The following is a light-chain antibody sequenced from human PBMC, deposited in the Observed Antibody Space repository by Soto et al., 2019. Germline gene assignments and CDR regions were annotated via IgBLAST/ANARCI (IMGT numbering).Light chain of an antibody. V-gene: IGKV1-5*01. CDR1: QSIDNW. Sequence: DIQMTQSPSFVSASVGDRVTITCRVSQSIDNWLAWYQQKPGKAPKLLIYDASTLESGVSSGFSGSGSGTEFTLTISSLRPDDFATYYCQQYSDFLISFGPGTTVDFK. J-gene: IGKJ3*01. CDR3: QQYSDFLIS. CDR2: DAS.